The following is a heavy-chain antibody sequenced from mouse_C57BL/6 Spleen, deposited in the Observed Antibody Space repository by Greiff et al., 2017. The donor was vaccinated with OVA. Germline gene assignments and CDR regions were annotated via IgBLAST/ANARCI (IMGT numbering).Heavy chain of an antibody. CDR1: GYTFTSYW. Sequence: QVQLKQPGAELVKPGASVKLSCKASGYTFTSYWMHWVKQRPGQGLEWIGMIHPNSGSTNYNEKFKSKATLTVAKSSSTAYMQLSSLTSEDSAVYYCARSRTGYDAMDYWGQGTSVTVSS. CDR2: IHPNSGST. CDR3: ARSRTGYDAMDY. J-gene: IGHJ4*01. D-gene: IGHD1-1*02. V-gene: IGHV1-64*01.